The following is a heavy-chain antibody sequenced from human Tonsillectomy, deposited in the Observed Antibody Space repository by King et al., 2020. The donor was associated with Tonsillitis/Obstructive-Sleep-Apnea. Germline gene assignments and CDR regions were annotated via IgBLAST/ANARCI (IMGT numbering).Heavy chain of an antibody. CDR3: AVRGDFYYYDMDV. D-gene: IGHD3-3*01. J-gene: IGHJ6*03. V-gene: IGHV1-8*01. CDR1: GYTFTKYQ. Sequence: QLVQSGAEVKKSGASVKVSCKASGYTFTKYQFNWVRQATGQGLEWMGWMNPNSGDTGYAQKFQGRVTMTRNISISTAYMELSSLRSEDTAVYYCAVRGDFYYYDMDVWGRGTTGTVSS. CDR2: MNPNSGDT.